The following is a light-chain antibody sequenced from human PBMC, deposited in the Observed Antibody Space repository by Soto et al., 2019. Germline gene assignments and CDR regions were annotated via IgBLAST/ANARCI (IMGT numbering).Light chain of an antibody. J-gene: IGKJ1*01. Sequence: EIVLTQSPGALSMSPGERATLSCRASQSVRSSYLAWYQQNPGQAPRLLIYGASSRATGISDRFSGSGSGTDFTLTSSRLEPEDFAVYYCQQYGSSPWTFGQGTKVEIK. CDR2: GAS. CDR3: QQYGSSPWT. V-gene: IGKV3-20*01. CDR1: QSVRSSY.